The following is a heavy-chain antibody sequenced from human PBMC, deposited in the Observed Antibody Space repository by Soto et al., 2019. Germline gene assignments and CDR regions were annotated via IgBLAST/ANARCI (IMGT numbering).Heavy chain of an antibody. CDR3: ARSVPGSITIFGVGGMDV. CDR1: GGTFSSYA. V-gene: IGHV1-69*12. Sequence: QVQLVQSGAEVKKPGSSVKVSCKASGGTFSSYAISWVRQAPGQGLEWMGGIIPIFGTANYAQKFQGRVTITADESTSTAYMELNSLRSEDTAVYYCARSVPGSITIFGVGGMDVWGQGTTVTVSS. CDR2: IIPIFGTA. J-gene: IGHJ6*02. D-gene: IGHD3-3*01.